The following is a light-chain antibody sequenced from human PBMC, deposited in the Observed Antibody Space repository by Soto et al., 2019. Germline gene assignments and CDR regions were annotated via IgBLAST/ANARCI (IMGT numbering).Light chain of an antibody. CDR1: QSVSSSY. J-gene: IGKJ1*01. V-gene: IGKV3-20*01. Sequence: EIVLTQSPGTLSLSPGERATLSCRASQSVSSSYLAWYQQKPGQAPRLLIYGASSRDTGIQDRFIGSGSGTAFTLTISRLEPEDFAVYYCQQYGSSRTFGQGTKVEIK. CDR2: GAS. CDR3: QQYGSSRT.